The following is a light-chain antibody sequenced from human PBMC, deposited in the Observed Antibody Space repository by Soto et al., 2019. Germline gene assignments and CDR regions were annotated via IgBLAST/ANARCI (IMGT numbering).Light chain of an antibody. V-gene: IGLV1-47*01. CDR1: SSNIGINY. Sequence: QSVLTQPPSASGTPGQRVTISCSGSSSNIGINYVYWYQQLPGTAPKLLIYRNNQRPSGVPDRFSGSKSGTSAALAISGLRSADEADYYCAAWDDSLSSPVFGGGTQLTVL. CDR3: AAWDDSLSSPV. CDR2: RNN. J-gene: IGLJ3*02.